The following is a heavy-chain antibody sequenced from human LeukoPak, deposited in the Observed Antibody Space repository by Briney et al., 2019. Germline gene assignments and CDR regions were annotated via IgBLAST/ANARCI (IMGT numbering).Heavy chain of an antibody. Sequence: SETLSLTRAVYGGSSSGYYWSWIRQPPGKGLERIGEINHSGSTNYNPSLKSRVTISVDTSKNQFSLKLSSVTAADTAVYYCARGSRYNSKRNREVVFDYWGQGTLVTVSS. D-gene: IGHD1-20*01. CDR1: GGSSSGYY. CDR2: INHSGST. J-gene: IGHJ4*02. CDR3: ARGSRYNSKRNREVVFDY. V-gene: IGHV4-34*01.